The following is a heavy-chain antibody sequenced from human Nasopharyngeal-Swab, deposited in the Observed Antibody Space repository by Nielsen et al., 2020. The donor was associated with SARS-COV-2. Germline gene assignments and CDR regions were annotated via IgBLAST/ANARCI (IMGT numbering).Heavy chain of an antibody. V-gene: IGHV1-24*01. CDR2: FDPEDGET. Sequence: ASAKVSCKVSGYTLTELSMHWVRQPPGKGLEWMGGFDPEDGETIYAQKFQGRVTMTEDTSTDTAYMELSSLRSEDTAVYYCATSPPYCTNGVCYVWFDPWGQGTLVTVSS. CDR3: ATSPPYCTNGVCYVWFDP. J-gene: IGHJ5*02. D-gene: IGHD2-8*01. CDR1: GYTLTELS.